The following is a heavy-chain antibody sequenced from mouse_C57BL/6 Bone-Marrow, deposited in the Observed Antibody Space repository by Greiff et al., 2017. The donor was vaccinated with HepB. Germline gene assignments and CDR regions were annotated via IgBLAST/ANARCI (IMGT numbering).Heavy chain of an antibody. Sequence: QVQLVESGAELARPGASVKLSCKAPGYTFTSYGISWVKQRTGQGLEWIGEIYPRSGNTYYNEKFKGKATLTADKSSSTAYMELRSLTSEDSAVYFCARYGYYGAMDYWGQGTSVTVSS. CDR3: ARYGYYGAMDY. D-gene: IGHD2-3*01. CDR2: IYPRSGNT. J-gene: IGHJ4*01. V-gene: IGHV1-81*01. CDR1: GYTFTSYG.